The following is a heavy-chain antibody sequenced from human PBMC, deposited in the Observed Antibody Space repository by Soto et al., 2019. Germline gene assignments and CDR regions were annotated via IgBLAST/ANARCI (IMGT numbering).Heavy chain of an antibody. Sequence: QVQLVQSGDEVKKPGASVKVSCKASGYIFVNYGIAWVRQAPGQGLEWMGWISPYTGNTHSATKVQGRHTMTTDTSTSTAYMELGSLTSDDTAVYYCVMVDNYVTPTPQDVWGQGPTVTVSS. D-gene: IGHD3-16*01. J-gene: IGHJ6*02. CDR1: GYIFVNYG. CDR3: VMVDNYVTPTPQDV. V-gene: IGHV1-18*01. CDR2: ISPYTGNT.